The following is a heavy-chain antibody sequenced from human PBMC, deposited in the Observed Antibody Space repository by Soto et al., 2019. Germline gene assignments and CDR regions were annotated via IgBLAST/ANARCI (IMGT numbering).Heavy chain of an antibody. V-gene: IGHV3-33*01. D-gene: IGHD6-19*01. Sequence: GGSLRLSCAASGFTFSSYGMHWVRQAPGKGLEWVAVIWYDGSNKYYADSVRGRFTISRDNSKNTLYLQMNSLRSDDTAVYYCARGPRSAVALLGYRGQGTLVTVSS. CDR2: IWYDGSNK. CDR1: GFTFSSYG. J-gene: IGHJ4*02. CDR3: ARGPRSAVALLGY.